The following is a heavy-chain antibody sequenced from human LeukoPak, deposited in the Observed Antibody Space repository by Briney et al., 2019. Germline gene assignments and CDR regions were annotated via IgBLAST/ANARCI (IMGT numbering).Heavy chain of an antibody. J-gene: IGHJ4*02. Sequence: SETLSLTCAVYGGSFGGYYWSWIRQPPGKGLEWIGEIHYTGITDYNPSLKSRVTMSVDTSKNQFSLKLSSVTAADTAVYYCARADIVATIGIFDYWGQGTLVTVSS. D-gene: IGHD5-12*01. CDR3: ARADIVATIGIFDY. CDR2: IHYTGIT. CDR1: GGSFGGYY. V-gene: IGHV4-34*01.